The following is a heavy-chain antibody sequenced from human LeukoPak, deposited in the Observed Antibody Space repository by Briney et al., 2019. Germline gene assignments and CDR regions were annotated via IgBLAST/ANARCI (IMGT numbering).Heavy chain of an antibody. Sequence: SVKVSCKASGGTFSSYAISWVRQAPGQGLEWMGRIIPIFGTANYAQKFQSRVTITTDESTSTAYMELSSLRSEDTAVYYCARAPISGWAEEAFDIWGQGTMVTVSS. CDR3: ARAPISGWAEEAFDI. CDR1: GGTFSSYA. CDR2: IIPIFGTA. V-gene: IGHV1-69*05. J-gene: IGHJ3*02. D-gene: IGHD6-19*01.